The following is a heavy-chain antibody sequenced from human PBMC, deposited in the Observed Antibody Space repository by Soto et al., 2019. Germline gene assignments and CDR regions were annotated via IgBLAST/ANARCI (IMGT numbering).Heavy chain of an antibody. V-gene: IGHV3-53*01. D-gene: IGHD3-16*01. CDR2: IYSGGST. CDR3: ARIGCFLGPVDY. CDR1: GVPVSRND. J-gene: IGHJ4*02. Sequence: PGGSLRLSCAASGVPVSRNDMNWVRQAPGKGLEWVSVIYSGGSTYYADSVKGRFTISRDNSKNTLYLQMNSLRAEDTAVYYCARIGCFLGPVDYWGQGVLVNVSS.